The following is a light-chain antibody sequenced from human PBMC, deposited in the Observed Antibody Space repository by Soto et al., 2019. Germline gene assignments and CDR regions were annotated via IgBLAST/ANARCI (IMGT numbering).Light chain of an antibody. CDR1: QSVNNNY. CDR3: QQYGNSPFT. Sequence: EIVLTQSPTTLSLSPGEGATLSCRASQSVNNNYLAWYRHRPGQAPRLLIYGTSNRPNAVPDRFSGSGSGTDFTLSISRLEPEAFAVYYCQQYGNSPFTFGPGTIVDI. J-gene: IGKJ3*01. V-gene: IGKV3-20*01. CDR2: GTS.